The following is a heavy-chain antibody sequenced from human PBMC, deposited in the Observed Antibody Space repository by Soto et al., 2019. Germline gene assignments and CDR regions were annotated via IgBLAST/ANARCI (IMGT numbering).Heavy chain of an antibody. V-gene: IGHV1-69*13. D-gene: IGHD3-16*02. CDR3: ARPDEGSYLSKHHYYYALDV. CDR2: IVPIFGTT. J-gene: IGHJ6*02. CDR1: GGVFRRYA. Sequence: SVKVSCKVSGGVFRRYAISWVRQAPGQGLEWLGGIVPIFGTTNYAQKFQGRVTIVADESTSTAYMDLSSLRSDDTAVYYCARPDEGSYLSKHHYYYALDVWGQGTTVTVAS.